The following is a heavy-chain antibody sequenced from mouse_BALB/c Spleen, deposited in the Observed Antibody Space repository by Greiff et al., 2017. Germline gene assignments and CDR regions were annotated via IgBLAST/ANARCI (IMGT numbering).Heavy chain of an antibody. CDR3: ARRYYGSSYSLYWYFDV. Sequence: EVQLQESGPGLVKPSQSLSLTCTVTGYSITSDYAWNWIRQFPGNKLEWMGYISYSGSTSYNPSLKSRISITRDTSKNQFFLQLNSVTTEDTATYYCARRYYGSSYSLYWYFDVWGAGTTVTVSS. J-gene: IGHJ1*01. D-gene: IGHD1-1*01. CDR1: GYSITSDYA. V-gene: IGHV3-2*02. CDR2: ISYSGST.